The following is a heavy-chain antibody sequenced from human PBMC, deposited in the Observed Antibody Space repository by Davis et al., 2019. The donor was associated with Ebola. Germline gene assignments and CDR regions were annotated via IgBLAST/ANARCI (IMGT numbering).Heavy chain of an antibody. CDR1: GFSISTYT. D-gene: IGHD2-2*01. V-gene: IGHV3-48*02. CDR2: ITTSGHTI. Sequence: GGSLRLSCAASGFSISTYTMNWVRQAPGKGLEWISYITTSGHTIYYADSVKGRFTISRDNAKNSLYLEMSSLRDEDTAVYYCATYCSSNSCYERVGFFEYWGQGILVTVSS. J-gene: IGHJ4*02. CDR3: ATYCSSNSCYERVGFFEY.